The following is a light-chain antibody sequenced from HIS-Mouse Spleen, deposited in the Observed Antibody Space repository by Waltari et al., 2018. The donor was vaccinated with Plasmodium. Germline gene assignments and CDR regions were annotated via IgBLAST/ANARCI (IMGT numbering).Light chain of an antibody. CDR2: AAS. V-gene: IGKV1-39*01. J-gene: IGKJ1*01. Sequence: DVQMTRSPSSLSASVGDRVTISWRAIQSIGSYLHWYRQKPGKAPQLLIYAASSLQSGVPSRFSGSGSGTDFTLTISSLQPEDFASCYCQQSYSTWTFGQGTKVDIK. CDR3: QQSYSTWT. CDR1: QSIGSY.